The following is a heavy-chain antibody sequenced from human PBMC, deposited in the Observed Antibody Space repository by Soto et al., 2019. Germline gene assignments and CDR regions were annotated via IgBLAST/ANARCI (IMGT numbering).Heavy chain of an antibody. CDR1: GGSISKFY. V-gene: IGHV4-4*07. CDR2: VYAPGTT. J-gene: IGHJ5*02. Sequence: SETLSLTCNVSGGSISKFYWAWIRKTAGNGLEWLGRVYAPGTTDYNPSHPSRGTIAVDISKTTYTLSLRSVTGAASGVNYCVRGGSKGRRGWFGPWGRGTLVTVSS. CDR3: VRGGSKGRRGWFGP. D-gene: IGHD2-15*01.